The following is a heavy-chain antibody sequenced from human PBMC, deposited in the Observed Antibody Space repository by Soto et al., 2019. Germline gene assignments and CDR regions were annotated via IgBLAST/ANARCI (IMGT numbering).Heavy chain of an antibody. CDR1: GGSISSGDYY. V-gene: IGHV4-30-4*01. D-gene: IGHD2-15*01. J-gene: IGHJ5*02. Sequence: QVQLQESGPGLVKPSQTLSLTCTVSGGSISSGDYYWSWIRQPPGKGLEWIGYIYYRGSTYYNPSYNSRVTRAVDTSKNQFSLKLSSVTAADTAVYYCARDIDCSGGSCYSDLGWFDPWGQGTLVTVSS. CDR3: ARDIDCSGGSCYSDLGWFDP. CDR2: IYYRGST.